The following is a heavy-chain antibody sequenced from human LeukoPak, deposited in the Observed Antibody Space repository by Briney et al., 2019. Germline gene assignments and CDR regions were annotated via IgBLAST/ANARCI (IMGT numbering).Heavy chain of an antibody. CDR1: GFTFSSYG. Sequence: GGSLRLSCAASGFTFSSYGMHWVRQAPGKGLEWVAVISYDGSNKYYADSVKGRFTISRDNSKNTLYLQMNSLRAEDTAVYYCARDPGYCSGGSCYGYFDYWGQGTLVTVSS. V-gene: IGHV3-30*03. CDR3: ARDPGYCSGGSCYGYFDY. CDR2: ISYDGSNK. D-gene: IGHD2-15*01. J-gene: IGHJ4*02.